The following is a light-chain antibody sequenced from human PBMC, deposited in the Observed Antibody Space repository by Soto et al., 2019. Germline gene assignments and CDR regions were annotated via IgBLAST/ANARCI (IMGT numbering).Light chain of an antibody. CDR2: GNS. CDR3: QSYDSSLSGYWV. J-gene: IGLJ3*02. Sequence: QSVLTQPPSVSGAPGQRVTISCTGSSSNIGAGYDVHWYQQLPGTAPKLLIYGNSNRPSGVPDRFSGSKSGTSASLAITGLQAEDEADYYCQSYDSSLSGYWVFCGGTQLTVL. V-gene: IGLV1-40*01. CDR1: SSNIGAGYD.